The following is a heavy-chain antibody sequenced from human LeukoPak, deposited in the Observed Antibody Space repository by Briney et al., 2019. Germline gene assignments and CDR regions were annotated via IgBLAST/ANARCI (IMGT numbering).Heavy chain of an antibody. CDR1: GFTVSSNY. CDR3: ASISSGYYYVGSLAFDI. D-gene: IGHD3-22*01. J-gene: IGHJ3*02. V-gene: IGHV3-53*01. Sequence: PGGSLRLSCAASGFTVSSNYMSWVRQAPGKGLEWVSVIYSGGSTYYADSAKGRFTISRDNSKNTLYLQMNSLRAEDTAVYYCASISSGYYYVGSLAFDIWGQGTMVTVSS. CDR2: IYSGGST.